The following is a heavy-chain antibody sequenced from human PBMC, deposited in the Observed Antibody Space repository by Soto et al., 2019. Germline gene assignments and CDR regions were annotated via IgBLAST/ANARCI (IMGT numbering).Heavy chain of an antibody. D-gene: IGHD4-17*01. J-gene: IGHJ6*02. V-gene: IGHV4-61*01. CDR3: ARDSPGDYGDYGFYYYGMDV. CDR2: IYYSGST. Sequence: SETLSLTCTVSGGSVISGSYYWSWIRQPPGKGLEWIGYIYYSGSTNYNPSLKSRVTISVDTSKNQFSLKLSSVTAADTAVYYCARDSPGDYGDYGFYYYGMDVWGQGTTVTVSS. CDR1: GGSVISGSYY.